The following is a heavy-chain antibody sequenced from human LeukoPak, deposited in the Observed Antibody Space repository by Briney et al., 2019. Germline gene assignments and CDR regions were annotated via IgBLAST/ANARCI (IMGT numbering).Heavy chain of an antibody. CDR3: ARVDRYHYYGMDV. V-gene: IGHV1-2*04. CDR2: INPNSGGT. CDR1: GYTFTGYY. D-gene: IGHD2-2*03. J-gene: IGHJ6*02. Sequence: GASVKVSCKASGYTFTGYYMHWVRQAPGQGLEWMGWINPNSGGTNYAQKFQGWVTMTRDTSISTAYMELSRLRSDDTAVYYCARVDRYHYYGMDVWGQGTTVTVSS.